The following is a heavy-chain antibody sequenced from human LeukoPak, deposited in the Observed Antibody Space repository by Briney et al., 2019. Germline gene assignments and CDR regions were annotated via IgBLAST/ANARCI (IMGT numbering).Heavy chain of an antibody. CDR2: ISGSGGST. V-gene: IGHV3-23*01. Sequence: ETLSLTCTVSGGSISSSYYYWGWIRQPPGKGLEWVSVISGSGGSTYYADSVKGRFTISRDNSKNTLYLQMNSLRAEDTAVYYCAKVRLYCSGGSSCYYHPFDYWGQGTLVTVSS. CDR3: AKVRLYCSGGSSCYYHPFDY. D-gene: IGHD2-15*01. CDR1: GGSISSSYYY. J-gene: IGHJ4*02.